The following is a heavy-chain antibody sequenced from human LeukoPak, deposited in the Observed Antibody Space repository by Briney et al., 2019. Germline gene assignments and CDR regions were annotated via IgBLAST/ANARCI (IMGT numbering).Heavy chain of an antibody. CDR3: AREVASYFDY. J-gene: IGHJ4*02. CDR2: IYHSGST. CDR1: GGSLSSGGYS. Sequence: SQTLSLTCAVSGGSLSSGGYSWSWIRQPPGKGLEWIGYIYHSGSTYYNPSLKSRVTISVDRSKNQFSLKLSSVTAADTAVYYCAREVASYFDYWGQGTLVTVSS. V-gene: IGHV4-30-2*01.